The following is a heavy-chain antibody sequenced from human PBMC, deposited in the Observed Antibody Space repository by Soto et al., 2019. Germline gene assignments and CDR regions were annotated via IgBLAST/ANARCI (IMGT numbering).Heavy chain of an antibody. D-gene: IGHD1-1*01. Sequence: NPSETQSLTCTVSGGSISSGGYYWSWIRQHPGKGLEWIGYIYYSGSTYYNPSLKSRVTISVDTSKNQFSLKLSSVTAADTAVYYCASGQGTGTTLWGQGTLVTVSS. CDR1: GGSISSGGYY. V-gene: IGHV4-31*03. J-gene: IGHJ4*02. CDR3: ASGQGTGTTL. CDR2: IYYSGST.